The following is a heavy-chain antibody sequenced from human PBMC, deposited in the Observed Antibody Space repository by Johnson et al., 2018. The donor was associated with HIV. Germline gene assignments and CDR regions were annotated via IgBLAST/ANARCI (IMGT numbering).Heavy chain of an antibody. V-gene: IGHV3-30*04. Sequence: VQLVESGGGVVQPGRSLRLSCAASGFTFSSYAMHWVRQAPGKGLEWVAFIRYDGSKRYYADSVKGRFSISRDNSKNTLYLQVTSLRPEDTAVYYCATERQAALDIWGQGTMVSVSS. J-gene: IGHJ3*02. D-gene: IGHD1-1*01. CDR2: IRYDGSKR. CDR3: ATERQAALDI. CDR1: GFTFSSYA.